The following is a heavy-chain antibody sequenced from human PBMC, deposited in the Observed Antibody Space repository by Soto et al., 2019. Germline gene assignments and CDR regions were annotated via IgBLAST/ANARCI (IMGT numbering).Heavy chain of an antibody. CDR3: ASDMSTT. CDR1: GYTFTSHD. J-gene: IGHJ5*02. D-gene: IGHD2-2*01. V-gene: IGHV1-8*01. CDR2: MNPNSGHT. Sequence: QVQLVQSGXEXKKXGXSVKXSCKASGYTFTSHDINWMRQATGQRLEWMGWMNPNSGHTNYAQKFQGRVTMTRDTSISTAYMELTNLRSEDTAIYYCASDMSTTWGQGTLITVSS.